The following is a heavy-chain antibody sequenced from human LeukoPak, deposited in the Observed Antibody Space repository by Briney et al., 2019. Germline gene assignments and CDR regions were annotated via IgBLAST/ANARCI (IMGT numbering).Heavy chain of an antibody. CDR3: ARGYSSSWSKTYYFDY. V-gene: IGHV4-34*01. CDR1: GGSFSGYY. D-gene: IGHD6-13*01. J-gene: IGHJ4*02. CDR2: IYYSGST. Sequence: QASETLSLTCAVYGGSFSGYYWSWIRQPPGKGLEWIGSIYYSGSTYYNPSLKSRVTISVDTSKNQFSLKLSSVTAADTAVYYCARGYSSSWSKTYYFDYWGQGTLVTVSS.